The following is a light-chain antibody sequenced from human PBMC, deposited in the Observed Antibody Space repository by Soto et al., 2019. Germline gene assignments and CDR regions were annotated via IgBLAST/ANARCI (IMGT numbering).Light chain of an antibody. CDR2: DAS. V-gene: IGKV3-11*01. J-gene: IGKJ5*01. CDR1: QSVSSY. CDR3: QQRSNWPRRIT. Sequence: EIVLTQSPAPLSLSPGERATLSCRASQSVSSYLAWYQQKPGQAPRLLIYDASNRATGIPARFSGSGSGTDFTLTISSLEPEDFAVYYCQQRSNWPRRITFGQGTRLEIK.